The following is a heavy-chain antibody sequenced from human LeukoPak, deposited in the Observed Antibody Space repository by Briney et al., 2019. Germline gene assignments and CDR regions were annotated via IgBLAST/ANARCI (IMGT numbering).Heavy chain of an antibody. J-gene: IGHJ4*02. D-gene: IGHD3-10*01. V-gene: IGHV3-23*01. Sequence: GGSLRLSCTASGFTFSSYAMSWVRQAPGKGLEWVSAISGSGGSTYYADSVKGRFTISRDNSKNTLYLQMNSLRAEDTAVYYCATHYGSGSYYHWEFDYWGQGTLVTVSS. CDR2: ISGSGGST. CDR3: ATHYGSGSYYHWEFDY. CDR1: GFTFSSYA.